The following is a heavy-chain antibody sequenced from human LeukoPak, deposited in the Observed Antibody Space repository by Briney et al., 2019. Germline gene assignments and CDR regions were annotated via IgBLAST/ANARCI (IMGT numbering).Heavy chain of an antibody. CDR1: GYTFTGYY. D-gene: IGHD6-19*01. Sequence: VASVKVSCKASGYTFTGYYIHWVRQAPGQGLEWMGWINPNSGDANYAQKLQGRVTLTRDTSISTAYMELKNLRYDDTAVYYCARGGDESSGWYRWFDPWGQGTLVTVSS. V-gene: IGHV1-2*02. CDR3: ARGGDESSGWYRWFDP. CDR2: INPNSGDA. J-gene: IGHJ5*02.